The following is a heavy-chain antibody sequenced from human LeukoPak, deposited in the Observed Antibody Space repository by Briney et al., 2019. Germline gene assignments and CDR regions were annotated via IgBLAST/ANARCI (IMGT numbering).Heavy chain of an antibody. J-gene: IGHJ4*02. V-gene: IGHV3-30*02. CDR3: AKDVARYSGSYFDY. Sequence: GGSLRLSCAAYGFTFSSYGMHWVRQAPGKGLEWVAFIRYDGSNKYYADSVKGRFTISRDNSKNTLYLQMNSLRAEDTAVYYCAKDVARYSGSYFDYWGQGTLVTVSS. CDR1: GFTFSSYG. D-gene: IGHD1-26*01. CDR2: IRYDGSNK.